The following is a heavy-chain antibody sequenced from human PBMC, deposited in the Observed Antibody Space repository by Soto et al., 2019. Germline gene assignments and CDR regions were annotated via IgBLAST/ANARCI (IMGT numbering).Heavy chain of an antibody. V-gene: IGHV4-59*08. CDR2: VHHSWGS. CDR1: GGSISSYC. Sequence: QVQLQESGPGLVKPSETLSLSCTVSGGSISSYCWSWFRQSPGKRMEWIGYVHHSWGSSYNPSLQSRVAISLDTSKSQFSLKVTSVTATDTAVYYCARQGFGPLHGLVDVWGQGTTVTVSS. CDR3: ARQGFGPLHGLVDV. D-gene: IGHD3-10*01. J-gene: IGHJ6*02.